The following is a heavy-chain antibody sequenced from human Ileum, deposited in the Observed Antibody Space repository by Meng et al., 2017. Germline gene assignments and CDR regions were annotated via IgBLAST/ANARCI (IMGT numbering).Heavy chain of an antibody. Sequence: QVQLVESGGGVVQPGRSLRLSCGASGFTFSSYAMHWVRQAPGKGLEWVAVISYDGNNKYYADSVKGRFTISRDNSKNTVYLDIYSLRVDDAARYFCAREAWMPFWFDPWGLGTPVTVSS. CDR3: AREAWMPFWFDP. CDR1: GFTFSSYA. CDR2: ISYDGNNK. J-gene: IGHJ5*02. D-gene: IGHD5-12*01. V-gene: IGHV3-30*03.